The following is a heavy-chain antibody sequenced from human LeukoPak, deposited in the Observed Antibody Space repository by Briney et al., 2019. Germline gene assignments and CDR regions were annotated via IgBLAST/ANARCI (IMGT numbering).Heavy chain of an antibody. V-gene: IGHV1-2*02. J-gene: IGHJ4*02. CDR3: ARDLAAVAGAYY. CDR2: INPNSGGT. D-gene: IGHD6-19*01. Sequence: ASVKVSCKASGYTFTGYYMHWVRQAPGQGLEWMGWINPNSGGTNYAQKFQGRVTMTRYTSISTAYMELSRLRSDDTAVYYCARDLAAVAGAYYWGQGTLVTVSS. CDR1: GYTFTGYY.